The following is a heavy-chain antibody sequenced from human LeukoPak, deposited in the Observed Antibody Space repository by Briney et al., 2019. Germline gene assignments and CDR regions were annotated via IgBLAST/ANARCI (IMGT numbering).Heavy chain of an antibody. Sequence: GGSLRLSCAASGFNFNSYGMHWVRQAPGKGLEWVALIWYDGSNKYYTDSVKGRFIISRDNSKNTLYLQMNSLRAEDTAVYYCAREGPRGNSQFDYWGQGTLVTVSS. D-gene: IGHD2/OR15-2a*01. CDR2: IWYDGSNK. CDR3: AREGPRGNSQFDY. V-gene: IGHV3-33*01. CDR1: GFNFNSYG. J-gene: IGHJ4*02.